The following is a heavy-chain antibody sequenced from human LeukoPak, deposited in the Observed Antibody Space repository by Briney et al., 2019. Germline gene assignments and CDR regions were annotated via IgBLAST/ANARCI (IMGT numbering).Heavy chain of an antibody. J-gene: IGHJ4*02. V-gene: IGHV3-23*01. CDR1: GFTFSSYA. CDR3: AKGIVGATRKINFFDY. Sequence: PGGSLRLSCAASGFTFSSYAMSWVRQAPGKGLEWVSAISGSGGSTCYADSVKGRFTISRDNSKNTLYLQMNSLRAEDTAVYYCAKGIVGATRKINFFDYWGQGTLVTVSS. CDR2: ISGSGGST. D-gene: IGHD1-26*01.